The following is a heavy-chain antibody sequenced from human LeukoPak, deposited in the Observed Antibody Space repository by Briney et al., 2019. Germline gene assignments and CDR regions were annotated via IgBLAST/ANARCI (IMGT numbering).Heavy chain of an antibody. CDR2: IRNKANGGTA. CDR1: GFTFSYYG. D-gene: IGHD6-19*01. CDR3: SRAYSTGWLGINDY. J-gene: IGHJ4*02. V-gene: IGHV3-49*04. Sequence: GGSLRLSCAASGFTFSYYGIHWVRQTPGKGLEWVGFIRNKANGGTADYAASVKGRFTISRDDSKTIAYLQMNSLKTEDTAVYFCSRAYSTGWLGINDYWGQGALVTVSS.